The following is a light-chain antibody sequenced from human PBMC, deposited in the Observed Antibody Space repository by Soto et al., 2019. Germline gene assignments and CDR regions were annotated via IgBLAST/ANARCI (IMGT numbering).Light chain of an antibody. V-gene: IGKV1-5*03. Sequence: DIQMTQSPSSLSASIGDRVTITCRASQDIGNWAAWHQQKVGMAPKLLIYKASSLQIGVSSRFSGSGSGTEFTFTISSLHPDDVATYYCQQYSSYSPYTFGQGTKVEIK. CDR3: QQYSSYSPYT. CDR2: KAS. J-gene: IGKJ2*01. CDR1: QDIGNW.